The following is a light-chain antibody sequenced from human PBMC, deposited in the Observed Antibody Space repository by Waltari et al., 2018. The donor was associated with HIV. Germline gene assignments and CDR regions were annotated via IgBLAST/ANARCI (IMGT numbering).Light chain of an antibody. V-gene: IGKV3-20*01. J-gene: IGKJ2*01. Sequence: DIVLTQSPGTLSLSPGERATLSCRASQSVDTTYLAWYQQKPGQAPRLLIYGVSSRATGIPDRFSGSGSETDFALTISRLEPEDSAVYYCQHYAISPPMYTFGQGTKLEIK. CDR1: QSVDTTY. CDR3: QHYAISPPMYT. CDR2: GVS.